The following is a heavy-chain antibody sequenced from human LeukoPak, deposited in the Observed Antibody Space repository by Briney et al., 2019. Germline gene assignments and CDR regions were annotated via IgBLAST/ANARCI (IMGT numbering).Heavy chain of an antibody. J-gene: IGHJ4*02. CDR2: ISWNSGST. CDR1: GFTFDDYA. Sequence: GRSLRLSCAASGFTFDDYAMHWVRQAPGKGLEWVSGISWNSGSTGYADSVKGRFTISRDNAKNSLYLQMNSLRAEDTALYHCARDQVWEEWELPADYWGQGTLVTVSS. V-gene: IGHV3-9*01. D-gene: IGHD1-26*01. CDR3: ARDQVWEEWELPADY.